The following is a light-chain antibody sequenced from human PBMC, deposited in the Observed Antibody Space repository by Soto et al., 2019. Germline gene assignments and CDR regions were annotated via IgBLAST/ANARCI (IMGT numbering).Light chain of an antibody. CDR1: SSDVGSYNL. V-gene: IGLV2-23*03. Sequence: QSVLTQPASVSGSPGQSITISCTGTSSDVGSYNLVSWYQQHPGKAPKLMIYEGSKRPSGVSNRFSGSKSGNTASLTISGLQAEDEADYYCCSYAGSSTFDVVFGGVTKLTVL. J-gene: IGLJ2*01. CDR2: EGS. CDR3: CSYAGSSTFDVV.